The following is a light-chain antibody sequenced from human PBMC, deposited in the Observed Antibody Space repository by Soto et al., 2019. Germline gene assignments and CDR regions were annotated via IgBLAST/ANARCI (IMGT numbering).Light chain of an antibody. CDR2: GAS. Sequence: EIVMTQSPATLSVSPGERATLSCRASQSVSSNLACYQQKPGQAPRLLIYGASTRATGIPARFSGSRSGTEFTPTISSLQSEDFAVYYCQQYNNWRGTFGQGTKVEIK. CDR1: QSVSSN. J-gene: IGKJ1*01. V-gene: IGKV3-15*01. CDR3: QQYNNWRGT.